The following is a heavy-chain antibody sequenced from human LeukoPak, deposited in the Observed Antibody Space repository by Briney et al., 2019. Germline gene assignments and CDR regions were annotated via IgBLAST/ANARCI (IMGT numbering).Heavy chain of an antibody. Sequence: GGSLILSCAASGFTFSSYAMSWVRQAPGKGLEWVSAISGSGGSTYYADSVKGRFTISRDNSKNTLYVQMNSLRAEDTAVYYCAKSYYYDSSGFLPHDAFDIWGQGTEVTVSS. CDR1: GFTFSSYA. CDR2: ISGSGGST. CDR3: AKSYYYDSSGFLPHDAFDI. V-gene: IGHV3-23*01. J-gene: IGHJ3*02. D-gene: IGHD3-22*01.